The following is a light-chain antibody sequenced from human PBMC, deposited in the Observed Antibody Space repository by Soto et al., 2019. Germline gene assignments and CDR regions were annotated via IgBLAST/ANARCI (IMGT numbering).Light chain of an antibody. CDR1: SSDVGGYNY. CDR2: DVT. V-gene: IGLV2-8*01. CDR3: SSYAGSNNLL. J-gene: IGLJ2*01. Sequence: QSALTQPPSASGSPGQSVTISCTGTSSDVGGYNYVSWYQQHPGKAPKLIIYDVTNRPSGVSNRFSGSKSGNTASLTVYGLQCEDEADYYCSSYAGSNNLLFGGGTKLIVL.